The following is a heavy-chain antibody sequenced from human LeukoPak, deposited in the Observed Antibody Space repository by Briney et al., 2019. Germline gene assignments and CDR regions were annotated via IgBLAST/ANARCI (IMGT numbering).Heavy chain of an antibody. Sequence: SETLSLTCTVSGGSTSGYYWSWIRQPPGKGLEWIGYIYYSGNTDYSPSLKSRVTISVDTSKNQFSLDLYFVTAADTAVYYCARLPMIRGVTEYYFDYWGQGSLVTVSS. J-gene: IGHJ4*02. CDR2: IYYSGNT. V-gene: IGHV4-59*01. CDR3: ARLPMIRGVTEYYFDY. D-gene: IGHD3-10*01. CDR1: GGSTSGYY.